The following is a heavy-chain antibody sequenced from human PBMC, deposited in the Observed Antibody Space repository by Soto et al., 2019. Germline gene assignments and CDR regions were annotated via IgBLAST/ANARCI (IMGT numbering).Heavy chain of an antibody. D-gene: IGHD5-12*01. CDR3: AREGNLGRWLQPLDF. J-gene: IGHJ4*02. Sequence: ETLSLTCAVSGGSISSSNWWSWVRQPPGKGLEWIGNIHYNGNTKYNPSLKSRVSMSVDTSKNQFSLRLISVTAADTAKYFCAREGNLGRWLQPLDFWGQGTLVTVSS. CDR2: IHYNGNT. V-gene: IGHV4-4*01. CDR1: GGSISSSNW.